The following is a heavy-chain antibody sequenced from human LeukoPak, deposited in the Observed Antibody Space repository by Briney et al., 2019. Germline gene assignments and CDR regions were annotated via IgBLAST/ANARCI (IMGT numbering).Heavy chain of an antibody. Sequence: SETLSLTCTVSGGSISNYYWSWIRQPPGKGLEWIGYIYYSGSTNYNPSLKSRVTISVDTSKNQFSLKMSSVTAPDTAVYYCARHTAEKYNWFDRWGQGTLVTVSS. CDR3: ARHTAEKYNWFDR. V-gene: IGHV4-59*08. CDR1: GGSISNYY. CDR2: IYYSGST. J-gene: IGHJ5*02. D-gene: IGHD5-24*01.